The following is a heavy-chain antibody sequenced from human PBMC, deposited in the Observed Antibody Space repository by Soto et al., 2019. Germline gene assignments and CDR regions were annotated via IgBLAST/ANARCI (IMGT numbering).Heavy chain of an antibody. D-gene: IGHD2-15*01. J-gene: IGHJ4*02. CDR3: ATGPVKVRYCSGGSCYNLDY. CDR1: GYTLTDLS. CDR2: FDPEDGET. V-gene: IGHV1-24*01. Sequence: GASVKVSCKVSGYTLTDLSMHWVRQAPGKGLEWMGGFDPEDGETIYAQKFQGRVTMTEDTSTDTAYMELSSLRSEDTAVYYCATGPVKVRYCSGGSCYNLDYWGQGTLVTVSS.